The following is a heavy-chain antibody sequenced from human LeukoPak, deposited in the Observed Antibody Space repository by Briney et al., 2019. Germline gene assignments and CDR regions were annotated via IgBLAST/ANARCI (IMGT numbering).Heavy chain of an antibody. CDR1: GFTFSRYG. CDR2: IVSNGDST. Sequence: GSLRLSCSASGFTFSRYGMHWVRQAPGKGLEYVSAIVSNGDSTYYADSVKGRFTISRDNAKNTLYLQMSSLRPDDTAVYYCVNPGWYYDSSGYLYYYGMDVWGQGTTVTVSS. CDR3: VNPGWYYDSSGYLYYYGMDV. J-gene: IGHJ6*02. D-gene: IGHD3-22*01. V-gene: IGHV3-64D*09.